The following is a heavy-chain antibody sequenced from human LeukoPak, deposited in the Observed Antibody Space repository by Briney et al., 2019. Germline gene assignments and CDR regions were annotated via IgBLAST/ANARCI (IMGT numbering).Heavy chain of an antibody. J-gene: IGHJ3*02. V-gene: IGHV3-48*03. Sequence: GGSLRLACVASEFTFSSFELNWVRQAPGKGLEWISYISDVGDTQHYADSVKGRFTISRDNARNSLFLQMNSLTAEDTGVYYCARDRSKVTAYDDALDIWGQGTMVIVSS. CDR3: ARDRSKVTAYDDALDI. CDR1: EFTFSSFE. D-gene: IGHD2-21*02. CDR2: ISDVGDTQ.